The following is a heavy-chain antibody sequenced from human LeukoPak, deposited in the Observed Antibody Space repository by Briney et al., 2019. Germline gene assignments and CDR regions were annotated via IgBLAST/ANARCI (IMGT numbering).Heavy chain of an antibody. CDR2: IYYSGST. V-gene: IGHV4-59*01. CDR1: GGSFSGYY. Sequence: SETLSLTCAVYGGSFSGYYWSWIRQPPGKGLEWIGYIYYSGSTNYNPSLKSRVTISVDTSKNQFSLKLSSVTAADTAVYYCARYSGYDRKDDYWGQGTLVTVSS. D-gene: IGHD5-12*01. CDR3: ARYSGYDRKDDY. J-gene: IGHJ4*02.